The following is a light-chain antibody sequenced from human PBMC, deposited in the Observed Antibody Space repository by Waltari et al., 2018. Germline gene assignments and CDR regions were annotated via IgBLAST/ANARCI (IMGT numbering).Light chain of an antibody. CDR2: GAS. CDR3: QQYYSTPFT. CDR1: SIVHSSENKND. Sequence: SIVHSSENKNDLGWYQQKSGQSPKLLIYGASTRESGVPDRFSGSGSGTDFTLTISSLQAEDVAVYYCQQYYSTPFTFGPGTKVDIK. J-gene: IGKJ3*01. V-gene: IGKV4-1*01.